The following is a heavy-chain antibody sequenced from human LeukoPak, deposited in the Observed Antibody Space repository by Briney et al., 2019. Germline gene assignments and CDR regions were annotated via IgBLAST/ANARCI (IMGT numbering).Heavy chain of an antibody. V-gene: IGHV4-34*01. CDR1: GGSFSGYY. CDR2: INDSGST. CDR3: ARHYCSGGSCYWHFDL. J-gene: IGHJ2*01. Sequence: PSETLSLTCVVYGGSFSGYYWSWLRQPPGKGLEWIGEINDSGSTKYNPSLKSRVTISIDTSKNQFSLKLSSVTAADTAVYYCARHYCSGGSCYWHFDLWGRGTLVTVSS. D-gene: IGHD2-15*01.